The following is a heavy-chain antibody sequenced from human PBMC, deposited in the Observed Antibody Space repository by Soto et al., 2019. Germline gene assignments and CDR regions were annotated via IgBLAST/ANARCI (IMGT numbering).Heavy chain of an antibody. V-gene: IGHV4-39*01. D-gene: IGHD1-26*01. CDR3: ARHRSGWELPYNWFDH. CDR2: IYYSGST. J-gene: IGHJ5*02. CDR1: GGSISSSSYY. Sequence: PXETLSLTCTVSGGSISSSSYYWGWIRQPPGKGLEWIGIIYYSGSTYYNPSLKSRVTISVDTSKNQFSLKLSSVTAADTAVYYCARHRSGWELPYNWFDHRGQGTLVTVSS.